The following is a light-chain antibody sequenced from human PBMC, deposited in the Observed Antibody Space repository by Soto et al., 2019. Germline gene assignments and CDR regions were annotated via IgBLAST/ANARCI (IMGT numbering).Light chain of an antibody. CDR2: AAS. CDR3: QQSYSSPPT. J-gene: IGKJ1*01. CDR1: QSIXNH. V-gene: IGKV1-39*01. Sequence: EIQMTQSPSSLSASVEDRGIITCRASQSIXNHLRWYQQKPGKAPKLLIFAASSLQSGVPSRFSGSRSGPDFTLTISSLQPEDFATYYCQQSYSSPPTFGQGTKVDIK.